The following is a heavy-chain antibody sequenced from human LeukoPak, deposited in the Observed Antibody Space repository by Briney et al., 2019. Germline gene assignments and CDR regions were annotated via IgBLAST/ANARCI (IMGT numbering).Heavy chain of an antibody. Sequence: LSLTCTVSGGSISSSGYYWGWVRQAPGKGLEWVALIWSDGSNKYYADSVKGRFTISRDNSKNTLYLQMNSLRAEDTAVYYCAKDVGYDILTGYYEPYFDYWGQGTLVTVSS. CDR3: AKDVGYDILTGYYEPYFDY. D-gene: IGHD3-9*01. CDR1: GGSISSSGYY. CDR2: IWSDGSNK. V-gene: IGHV3-33*06. J-gene: IGHJ4*02.